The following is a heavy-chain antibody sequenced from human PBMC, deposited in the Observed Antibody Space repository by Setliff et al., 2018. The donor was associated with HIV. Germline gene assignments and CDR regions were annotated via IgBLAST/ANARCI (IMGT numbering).Heavy chain of an antibody. V-gene: IGHV4-39*01. CDR1: AGSIGSSTYY. J-gene: IGHJ4*02. CDR2: IYYSGST. D-gene: IGHD6-19*01. Sequence: SETLSLTCTVSAGSIGSSTYYWAWIRQPPGKGLEWIGTIYYSGSTYYNPSLRSRATISVDTSKNQFSLKPSSVTAADTAMYYCIIAYSSGWLSPMGFDSWGQGTLVTVSS. CDR3: IIAYSSGWLSPMGFDS.